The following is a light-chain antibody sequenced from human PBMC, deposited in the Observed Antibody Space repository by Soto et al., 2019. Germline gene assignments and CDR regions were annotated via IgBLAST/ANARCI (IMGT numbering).Light chain of an antibody. J-gene: IGKJ2*01. CDR2: GSS. CDR1: QSISSTH. CDR3: QLYGTSPPRYI. V-gene: IGKV3-20*01. Sequence: EIVLTQSPGTLSLSPGERATLSCRPSQSISSTHLAWYQHKPGQAPRLLIYGSSTRATGVPDRFSGSGSGTDFTLTITGLEPEDFAVYYCQLYGTSPPRYIFGQGTKLEIK.